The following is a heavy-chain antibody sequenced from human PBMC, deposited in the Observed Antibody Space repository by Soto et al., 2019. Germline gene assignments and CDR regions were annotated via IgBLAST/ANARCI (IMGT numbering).Heavy chain of an antibody. V-gene: IGHV3-11*01. J-gene: IGHJ6*02. CDR2: ISSSGSTI. Sequence: SLRLSCSATVFTFSDYYMSWVRQAPGKGLEWVSYISSSGSTIYYADSVKGRFTISRDNAKNSLYLQMNSLRAEDTAVYYCARDRSSSWTGYYYYGMDVWGQGTTVTVSS. CDR3: ARDRSSSWTGYYYYGMDV. D-gene: IGHD6-13*01. CDR1: VFTFSDYY.